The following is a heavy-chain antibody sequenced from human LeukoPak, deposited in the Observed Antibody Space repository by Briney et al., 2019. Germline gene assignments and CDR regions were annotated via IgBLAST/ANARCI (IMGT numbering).Heavy chain of an antibody. D-gene: IGHD3-10*02. V-gene: IGHV3-21*01. J-gene: IGHJ6*02. CDR2: FTSRSRTI. CDR1: GFTFSSYS. Sequence: GGSLRLSCAASGFTFSSYSMTWVRQAPGKGLEWVSSFTSRSRTIYYADSVKGRFTISRDDAKKSLYLQMNSLRAEDTAVYYCARTMFYYYGMDVWGQGTTVTVSS. CDR3: ARTMFYYYGMDV.